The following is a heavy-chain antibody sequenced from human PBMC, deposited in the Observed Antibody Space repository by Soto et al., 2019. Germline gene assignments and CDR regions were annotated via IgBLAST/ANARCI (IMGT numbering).Heavy chain of an antibody. CDR1: GYTFTSYD. V-gene: IGHV1-8*01. CDR3: ASSHSSGWYLYAFDI. J-gene: IGHJ3*02. D-gene: IGHD6-19*01. Sequence: ASVKVSCKASGYTFTSYDINWVRQATGQGLEWMGWMNPNSGNTGYAQKFQGRVTMTRSTSISTAYMELSSLRSEDTAVYYCASSHSSGWYLYAFDIWGQGTMVTVSS. CDR2: MNPNSGNT.